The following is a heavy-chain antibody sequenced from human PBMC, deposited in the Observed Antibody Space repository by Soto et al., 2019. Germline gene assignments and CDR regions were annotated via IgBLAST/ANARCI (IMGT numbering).Heavy chain of an antibody. CDR3: AKDFPPSRSSWLTGQRYFDY. J-gene: IGHJ4*02. Sequence: EVQLLESGGGLVQPGGSLRHSCAASGFTFSSYAMSWVRQAPGKGLEWVSAISGSGGSTYYADSVKGRFTISRDNSKNTPYLQMNSLRAEDTAVYYCAKDFPPSRSSWLTGQRYFDYWGQGTLVTVSS. CDR2: ISGSGGST. CDR1: GFTFSSYA. D-gene: IGHD6-13*01. V-gene: IGHV3-23*01.